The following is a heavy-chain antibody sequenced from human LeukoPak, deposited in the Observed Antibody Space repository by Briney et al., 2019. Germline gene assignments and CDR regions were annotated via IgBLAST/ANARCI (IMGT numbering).Heavy chain of an antibody. J-gene: IGHJ4*02. CDR3: ARLAGSSSSDY. Sequence: SETLSLTCTVSGGSISTDYWSWIRHSPGKGLEWIGYIYSSGSTNYNPSLKSRVTMSVDTSKKQFSLKLNSVTAADTAVYYCARLAGSSSSDYWGQGTLVTVAS. CDR1: GGSISTDY. CDR2: IYSSGST. V-gene: IGHV4-4*09. D-gene: IGHD6-6*01.